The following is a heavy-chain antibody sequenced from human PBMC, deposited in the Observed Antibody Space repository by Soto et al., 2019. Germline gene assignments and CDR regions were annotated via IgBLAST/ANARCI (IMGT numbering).Heavy chain of an antibody. D-gene: IGHD1-1*01. CDR2: MSHSGGT. CDR1: GGFVSSGSYY. CDR3: ARVERGTATTVVHAFDI. V-gene: IGHV4-34*01. J-gene: IGHJ3*02. Sequence: QVQLQQWGAGLLKPSETLSLTCAVYGGFVSSGSYYWSWIRQPPGKGLEWIGEMSHSGGTHFNPSLKSRVTISVYTFKNQLSLKMCSVTAADTALYYCARVERGTATTVVHAFDIWGPGTMVTVSS.